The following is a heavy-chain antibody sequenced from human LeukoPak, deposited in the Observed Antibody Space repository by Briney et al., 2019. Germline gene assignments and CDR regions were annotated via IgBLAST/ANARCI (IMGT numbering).Heavy chain of an antibody. CDR3: ARSHYYGSGSYRRDFDY. CDR2: ISSSGSTI. V-gene: IGHV3-11*01. D-gene: IGHD3-10*01. Sequence: GGSLRLSCAAFGFTFSDYYMSWIRQAPGKGLEWVSYISSSGSTIYYADSVKGRFTISRDNAKNSLYLQMNSLRAEDTAVYYCARSHYYGSGSYRRDFDYWGQGTLVTVSS. J-gene: IGHJ4*02. CDR1: GFTFSDYY.